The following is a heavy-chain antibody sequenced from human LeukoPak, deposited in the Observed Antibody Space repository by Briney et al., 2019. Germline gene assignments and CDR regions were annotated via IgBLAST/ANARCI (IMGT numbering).Heavy chain of an antibody. CDR1: GHTLTELS. CDR3: ATGRTWWDLLNY. CDR2: LDPEAGEM. J-gene: IGHJ4*02. Sequence: GASVKVSRKVSGHTLTELSLHWVRQAPGKGLERMGGLDPEAGEMIYSQKFQGRVTMTEDTSTDIAYMEMSSLRSEDTAVYYCATGRTWWDLLNYWGQGTLVTVSS. D-gene: IGHD1-26*01. V-gene: IGHV1-24*01.